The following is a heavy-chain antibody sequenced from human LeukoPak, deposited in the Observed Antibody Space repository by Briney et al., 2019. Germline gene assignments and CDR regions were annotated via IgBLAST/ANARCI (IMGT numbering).Heavy chain of an antibody. V-gene: IGHV3-21*01. D-gene: IGHD6-19*01. Sequence: SGGSLRLSCAASGFTFSSYTMNWVRQAPGMGLEWVSSISSSSGYIYYADSVKGRFTMSRDNAKKSLYLQMNSLRAEDTAVYYCARAKKAVAGFFDYWGQGTLVTVSS. CDR1: GFTFSSYT. CDR2: ISSSSGYI. CDR3: ARAKKAVAGFFDY. J-gene: IGHJ4*02.